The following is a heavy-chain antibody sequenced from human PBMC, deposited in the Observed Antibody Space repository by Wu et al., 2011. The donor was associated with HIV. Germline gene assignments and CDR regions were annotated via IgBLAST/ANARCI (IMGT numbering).Heavy chain of an antibody. CDR3: ARDLGAGYTIKWGIDY. CDR1: GYTFTGYY. J-gene: IGHJ4*02. D-gene: IGHD3-16*01. CDR2: INPNSGGT. Sequence: QVQLVQSGAEVKKPGASMKVSCKASGYTFTGYYIHWVRQAPGQGLEWMGWINPNSGGTNYAEKFQGRVTMTRDTSISTAYMELSSLTSDDTAVYYCARDLGAGYTIKWGIDYWGPGEPWSPSPQ. V-gene: IGHV1-2*02.